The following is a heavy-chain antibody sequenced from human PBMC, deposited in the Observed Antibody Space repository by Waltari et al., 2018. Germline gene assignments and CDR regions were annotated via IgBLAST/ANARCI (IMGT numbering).Heavy chain of an antibody. V-gene: IGHV3-15*01. D-gene: IGHD4-4*01. J-gene: IGHJ4*02. Sequence: EVQLVESGGGLIKPGGSLRLSCVASGLTFTDVWMNWVRQAPGKGLEWLGRIKTKAEGETTDYIAPVKGRFPISRDDSKNTLFLQMDSLKTEDTAVYYCTSRRVTTNDYWGQGTLVTVSS. CDR3: TSRRVTTNDY. CDR1: GLTFTDVW. CDR2: IKTKAEGETT.